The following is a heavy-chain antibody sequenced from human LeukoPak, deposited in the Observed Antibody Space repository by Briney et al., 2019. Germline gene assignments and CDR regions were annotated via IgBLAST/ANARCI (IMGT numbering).Heavy chain of an antibody. Sequence: GRSLELSCAASGFTFSAHWMSWVRQAPGKGLEWVANIKQDESEKSYVDSVKGRFTISRDSAKKSLYLQMNSLRAEDTAVYYCAKDLRTDYYYYYGMDVWGQGTTVTVSS. CDR2: IKQDESEK. CDR3: AKDLRTDYYYYYGMDV. CDR1: GFTFSAHW. D-gene: IGHD1-1*01. V-gene: IGHV3-7*01. J-gene: IGHJ6*02.